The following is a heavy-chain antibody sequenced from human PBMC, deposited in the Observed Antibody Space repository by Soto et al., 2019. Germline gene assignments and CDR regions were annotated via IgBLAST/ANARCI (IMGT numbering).Heavy chain of an antibody. J-gene: IGHJ3*02. Sequence: PGGSLRLSCAASGFTFSSYAMSWVRQAPGKGLEWVSAISGSGGSTYYADSVKGRFTISRDNSKNTLYLQMNSLRAEDTAVYYCAKMGGYCTNGVCYTDDAFDIWGQGTMVTVS. CDR2: ISGSGGST. D-gene: IGHD2-8*01. V-gene: IGHV3-23*01. CDR1: GFTFSSYA. CDR3: AKMGGYCTNGVCYTDDAFDI.